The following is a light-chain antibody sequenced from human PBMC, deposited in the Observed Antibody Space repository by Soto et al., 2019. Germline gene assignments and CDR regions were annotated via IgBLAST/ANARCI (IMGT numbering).Light chain of an antibody. V-gene: IGLV1-40*01. CDR2: GNS. J-gene: IGLJ2*01. CDR3: QSYDSSLSRV. Sequence: QSVLTQPPSVSGSPGQTITISCTGSSSNIGTGNDVHWYQHLPGTAPKLLIYGNSNRPSGVPDRFSGSKSGTSASLAISGLQAEDEADYYCQSYDSSLSRVFGGGTQLTVL. CDR1: SSNIGTGND.